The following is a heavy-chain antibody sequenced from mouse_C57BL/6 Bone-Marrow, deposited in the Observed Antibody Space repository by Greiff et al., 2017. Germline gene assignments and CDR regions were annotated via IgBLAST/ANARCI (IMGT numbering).Heavy chain of an antibody. D-gene: IGHD1-1*01. CDR3: TTSNYYGSSPHWYFDV. CDR2: IDPEDGDT. Sequence: VQLQQSGAELVRPGASVKLSCTASGFNIKDYYMHWVKQRPEQGLEWIGRIDPEDGDTEYAPQFQGKATMTADTSSNTAYLQLSSLTSEDTAVYYCTTSNYYGSSPHWYFDVWGTGTTVTVSS. V-gene: IGHV14-1*01. J-gene: IGHJ1*03. CDR1: GFNIKDYY.